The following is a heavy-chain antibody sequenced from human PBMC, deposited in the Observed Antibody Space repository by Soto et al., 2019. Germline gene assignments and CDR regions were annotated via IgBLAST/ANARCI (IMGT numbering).Heavy chain of an antibody. CDR3: AKREAAAGTRYFDY. Sequence: GGSLRLSCAASGFTFSSYAMSWVRQVPGKGLEWVSSIISSGNTYYADSVKGRFTISRDNSKNTLYLQMNNLRAEDTALYYCAKREAAAGTRYFDYWGQGALVTVSS. J-gene: IGHJ4*02. CDR1: GFTFSSYA. CDR2: IISSGNT. V-gene: IGHV3-23*01. D-gene: IGHD6-13*01.